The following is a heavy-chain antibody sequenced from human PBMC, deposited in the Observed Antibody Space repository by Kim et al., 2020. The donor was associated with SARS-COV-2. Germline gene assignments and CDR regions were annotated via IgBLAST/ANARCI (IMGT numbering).Heavy chain of an antibody. CDR2: INDIGSTT. V-gene: IGHV3-48*03. Sequence: GGSLRLSCAASGFTFRSYEMTWVRQAPGKGLDWVAYINDIGSTTHYADSVRGRFTISRDDAKGSLYLQMNSLRAEDTAVYYCARGDAIFNFYYGMDVWGGGTTVTVSS. CDR1: GFTFRSYE. D-gene: IGHD2-21*01. CDR3: ARGDAIFNFYYGMDV. J-gene: IGHJ6*04.